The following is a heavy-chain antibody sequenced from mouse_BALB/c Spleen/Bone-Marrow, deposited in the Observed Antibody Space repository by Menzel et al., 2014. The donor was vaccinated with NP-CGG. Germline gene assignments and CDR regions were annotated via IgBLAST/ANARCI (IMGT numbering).Heavy chain of an antibody. CDR1: GFSLTSYG. CDR2: IWSDGST. V-gene: IGHV2-6-1*01. J-gene: IGHJ3*01. CDR3: ARHDNDGYYLAY. Sequence: VQLQQSGPGLVAPSQSLSITCTISGFSLTSYGVHWVRQPPGKGLEWLVVIWSDGSTTYNSALKSRLCISKDNSKSQVFLKMNSLQTDDTAMYYCARHDNDGYYLAYWGQGTLVTVSA. D-gene: IGHD2-3*01.